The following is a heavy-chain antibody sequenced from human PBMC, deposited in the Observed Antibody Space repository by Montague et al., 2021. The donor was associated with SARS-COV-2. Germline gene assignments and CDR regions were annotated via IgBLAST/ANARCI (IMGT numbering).Heavy chain of an antibody. D-gene: IGHD3/OR15-3a*01. V-gene: IGHV4-4*02. CDR3: AAGIIYYDFLALQS. CDR2: ILHTEST. CDR1: GDSISSSNW. Sequence: SETLSLTCAVSGDSISSSNWCCWVRQPPGKGLEWSGEILHTESTYFNPPLKTWVAMSVDKSRNQFFLQLTSLTAADTAVYYCAAGIIYYDFLALQSWGQGALVIVSS. J-gene: IGHJ4*02.